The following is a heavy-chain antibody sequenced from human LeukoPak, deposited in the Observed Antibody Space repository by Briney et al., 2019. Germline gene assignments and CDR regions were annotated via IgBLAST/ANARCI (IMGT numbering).Heavy chain of an antibody. CDR2: IIPILGIA. J-gene: IGHJ4*02. CDR1: GDTFSSYA. CDR3: AREGYIRQFDY. Sequence: SVKVSCKASGDTFSSYAISWVRQALGQGLEWMGSIIPILGIANYAQKLQGRVTITADKSTSTAYMELSSLRSEDTAVYYCAREGYIRQFDYWGQGTLVTVSS. V-gene: IGHV1-69*04. D-gene: IGHD5-24*01.